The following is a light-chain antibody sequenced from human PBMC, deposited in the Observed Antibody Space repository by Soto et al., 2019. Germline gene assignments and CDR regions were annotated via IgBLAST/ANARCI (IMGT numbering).Light chain of an antibody. CDR2: GAS. CDR3: QQYKNWPPLT. Sequence: EIVMTQSPATLSVSPGERATLSCRASQSVSSNVAWYQQKPGQAPRLLIYGASTRVTGIPARFSGSGSGTEFTLSISSLQSEEFAVYYCQQYKNWPPLTFGGGTKVEIK. V-gene: IGKV3-15*01. J-gene: IGKJ4*01. CDR1: QSVSSN.